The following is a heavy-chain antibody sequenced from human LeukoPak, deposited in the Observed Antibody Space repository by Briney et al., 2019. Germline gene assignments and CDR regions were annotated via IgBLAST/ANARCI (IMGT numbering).Heavy chain of an antibody. CDR1: GVTFSSYA. Sequence: PGRSLRLSCAASGVTFSSYAMSWVRQAPGRGLEWVSSISGSGGITYYTDSVKGRFTISRDNSKNTLFLQMNSLRAEDTAVYYCAKDSGDASGNWFDPCGQGTLVTVSS. CDR2: ISGSGGIT. D-gene: IGHD1-26*01. V-gene: IGHV3-23*01. CDR3: AKDSGDASGNWFDP. J-gene: IGHJ5*02.